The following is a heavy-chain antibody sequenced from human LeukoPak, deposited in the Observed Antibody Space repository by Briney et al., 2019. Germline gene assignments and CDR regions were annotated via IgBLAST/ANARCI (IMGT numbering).Heavy chain of an antibody. CDR2: IIPIFGTA. V-gene: IGHV1-69*06. CDR1: GYTFTAYY. Sequence: GASVKVSCKASGYTFTAYYMHWVRQAPGQGLEWMGGIIPIFGTANYAQKFQGRVTITADKSTSTAYMELSRLRSEDTAVYYCARDTYYYDSSGYSGWFDPWGQGTLVTVSS. CDR3: ARDTYYYDSSGYSGWFDP. J-gene: IGHJ5*02. D-gene: IGHD3-22*01.